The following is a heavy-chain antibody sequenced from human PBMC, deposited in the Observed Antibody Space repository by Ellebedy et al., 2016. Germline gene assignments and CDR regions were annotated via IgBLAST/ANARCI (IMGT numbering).Heavy chain of an antibody. CDR2: IIPIFGTA. D-gene: IGHD4-17*01. CDR3: ARSGNDYGDYVHYYYYMDV. J-gene: IGHJ6*03. Sequence: SVKVSXXASGGTFSSYAISWVRQAPGQGLEWMEGIIPIFGTANYAQKFQGRVTITADESTSTAYMELSSLRSEDTAVYYCARSGNDYGDYVHYYYYMDVWGKGTTVTVSS. CDR1: GGTFSSYA. V-gene: IGHV1-69*13.